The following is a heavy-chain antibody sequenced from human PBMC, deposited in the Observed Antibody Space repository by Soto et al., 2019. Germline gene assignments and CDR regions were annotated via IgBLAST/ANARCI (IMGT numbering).Heavy chain of an antibody. CDR3: ARDEVERYYDFWSGFSVASDY. V-gene: IGHV1-18*01. Sequence: GASVKVSCKASGYTFTSYGISWVRQAPGQGLEWVGWISAYNGNTNYAQKLQGRVTMTTDTSTSTAYMELRSLRSDDTAVYYCARDEVERYYDFWSGFSVASDYWGQGTLVTVSS. CDR2: ISAYNGNT. J-gene: IGHJ4*02. D-gene: IGHD3-3*01. CDR1: GYTFTSYG.